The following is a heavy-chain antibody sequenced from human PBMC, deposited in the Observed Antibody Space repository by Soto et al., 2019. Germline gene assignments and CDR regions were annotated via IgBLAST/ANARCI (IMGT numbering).Heavy chain of an antibody. CDR3: AKDGPLYCSGGSCYWGANYYYYGMDV. CDR2: ISGSDGKT. J-gene: IGHJ6*02. V-gene: IGHV3-23*01. D-gene: IGHD2-15*01. Sequence: PGGSLRLSCAASGFSFGSYALSWVRQAPGKGLEWVSTISGSDGKTFYADSVKGRFSISRDNSKNTLYLQMNSLRAEDTAVYYCAKDGPLYCSGGSCYWGANYYYYGMDVWGQGTTVTVSS. CDR1: GFSFGSYA.